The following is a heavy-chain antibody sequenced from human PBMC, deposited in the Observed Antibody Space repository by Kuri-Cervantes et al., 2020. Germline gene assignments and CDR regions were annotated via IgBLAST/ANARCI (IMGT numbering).Heavy chain of an antibody. J-gene: IGHJ6*03. CDR3: ARGGGDYYYYYMDV. Sequence: GGSLRLSCAASGFTFDDYAMHWVRQAPGKGLEWVSGISWNSGSIGYADSVKGRFTISRDNAKNSLYLQMNSLRAEDTAVYYCARGGGDYYYYYMDVWGKGTTVTVSS. CDR2: ISWNSGSI. D-gene: IGHD3-16*01. CDR1: GFTFDDYA. V-gene: IGHV3-9*01.